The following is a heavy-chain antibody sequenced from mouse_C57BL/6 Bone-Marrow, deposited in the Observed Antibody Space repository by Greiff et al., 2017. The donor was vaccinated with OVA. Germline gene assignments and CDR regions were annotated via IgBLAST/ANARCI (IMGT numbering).Heavy chain of an antibody. CDR3: ASAVSAY. V-gene: IGHV1-50*01. CDR2: IDPSDSYT. Sequence: VQLQQPGAELVKPGASVKLSCKASGYTFTSYWMQWVKQRPGQGLEWIGEIDPSDSYTNYNQKFKGKATLTVDTSSSTAYMQLSSLTSEDSAVYYCASAVSAYWGQGTLVTVSA. J-gene: IGHJ3*01. CDR1: GYTFTSYW.